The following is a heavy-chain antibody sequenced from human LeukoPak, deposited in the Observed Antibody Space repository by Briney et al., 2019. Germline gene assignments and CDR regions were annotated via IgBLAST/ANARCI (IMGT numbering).Heavy chain of an antibody. V-gene: IGHV3-15*01. J-gene: IGHJ5*02. CDR3: TVPMANP. CDR2: IKSKSDGGTT. Sequence: GGSLRLSCAASGFTLSNAWMSWVGQAPGQGLEWVGRIKSKSDGGTTDYAAPVKGRFTISTDDSKNILYLQMNSLKTEDTAVYSCTVPMANPWGQGTLVTVSS. D-gene: IGHD5-24*01. CDR1: GFTLSNAW.